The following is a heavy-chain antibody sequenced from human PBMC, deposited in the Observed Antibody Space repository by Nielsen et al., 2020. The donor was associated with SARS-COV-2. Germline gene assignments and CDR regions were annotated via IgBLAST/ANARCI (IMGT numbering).Heavy chain of an antibody. Sequence: GGSLRLSCAASGFTFNASWMAWVRQAPGKGLEWLANIKHDGSEQYYVDSVKGRLTMSRDNAKNLLYLQMNSLRDDDTAVYYCARDSYIVPTNYYFDYWGQGALVTVSS. D-gene: IGHD5-12*01. CDR2: IKHDGSEQ. J-gene: IGHJ4*02. CDR3: ARDSYIVPTNYYFDY. V-gene: IGHV3-7*01. CDR1: GFTFNASW.